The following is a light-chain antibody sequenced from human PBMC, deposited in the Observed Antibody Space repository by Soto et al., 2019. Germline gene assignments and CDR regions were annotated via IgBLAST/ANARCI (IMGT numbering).Light chain of an antibody. Sequence: QSVLTQAPSVSGAPGQRVTISCTGSSSNTGAGYDVQWYQQLPGAAPKLLIFGNSNRPSGVPDRFSGSRSGTSASLAITGLQAEDEADYFCQSYDISLSVSVIFGGGTKLTVL. CDR2: GNS. J-gene: IGLJ2*01. V-gene: IGLV1-40*01. CDR3: QSYDISLSVSVI. CDR1: SSNTGAGYD.